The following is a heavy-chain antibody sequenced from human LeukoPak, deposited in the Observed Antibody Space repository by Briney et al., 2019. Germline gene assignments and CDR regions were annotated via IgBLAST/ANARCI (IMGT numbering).Heavy chain of an antibody. Sequence: SVKVSCKASGGTFSSYAISWVRQAPGQGLEWIGGIIPIFGTANYAQKFQGRVTITTDESTSTAYMELSSLRSEDTAVYYCAVPKGGSSWYAQIDYWGQGTLVTVSS. J-gene: IGHJ4*02. CDR3: AVPKGGSSWYAQIDY. D-gene: IGHD6-13*01. V-gene: IGHV1-69*05. CDR1: GGTFSSYA. CDR2: IIPIFGTA.